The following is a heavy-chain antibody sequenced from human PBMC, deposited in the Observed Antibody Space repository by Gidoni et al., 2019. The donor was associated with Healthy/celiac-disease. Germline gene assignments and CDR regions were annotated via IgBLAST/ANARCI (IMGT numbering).Heavy chain of an antibody. CDR2: ISYDGSNK. D-gene: IGHD6-13*01. J-gene: IGHJ4*02. V-gene: IGHV3-30*18. Sequence: QVQLVESGGGVVQPGRSLRLSCAASGFTFSSYGMHWVRQAPGKGLVWVAVISYDGSNKYYADSVKGRFTISRDNSKNTLYLQMNSLRAEDTAVYYCAKTPFPGYSSSWLDYWGQGTLVTVSS. CDR1: GFTFSSYG. CDR3: AKTPFPGYSSSWLDY.